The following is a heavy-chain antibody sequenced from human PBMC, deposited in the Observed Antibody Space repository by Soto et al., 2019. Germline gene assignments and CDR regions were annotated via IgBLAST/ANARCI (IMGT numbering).Heavy chain of an antibody. Sequence: QIQLVQSGAEVKKPGASVKVSCKASGYTFTTYGISWVRQAPGQGLEWMGWISAYNGNTNYAQKLKGRVTMTTDTSTSTAYMELRSLRSDATAVYYCARRGGCSGDCYLFDYWGQGTLVTVSS. CDR3: ARRGGCSGDCYLFDY. CDR2: ISAYNGNT. J-gene: IGHJ4*02. D-gene: IGHD2-21*02. CDR1: GYTFTTYG. V-gene: IGHV1-18*01.